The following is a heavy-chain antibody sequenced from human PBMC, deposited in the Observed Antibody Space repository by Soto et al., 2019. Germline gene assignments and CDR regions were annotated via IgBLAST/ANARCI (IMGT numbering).Heavy chain of an antibody. CDR2: IYDSGTT. Sequence: TLSLTCVVSSYVIESGHYWGWVRQPPGKGLEWVGSIYDSGTTYYNPSLRSRVTISADTSKNQFSLSLTSVTAADTAVYYCARSPQYYTPGSSPFDYWGPGTMVTVSS. V-gene: IGHV4-38-2*01. CDR1: SYVIESGHY. J-gene: IGHJ4*03. CDR3: ARSPQYYTPGSSPFDY. D-gene: IGHD3-3*01.